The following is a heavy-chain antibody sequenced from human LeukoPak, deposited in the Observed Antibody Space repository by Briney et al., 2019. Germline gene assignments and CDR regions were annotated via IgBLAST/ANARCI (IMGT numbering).Heavy chain of an antibody. CDR2: ISYDGSNK. D-gene: IGHD2/OR15-2a*01. CDR1: GFTFSSYG. J-gene: IGHJ4*02. V-gene: IGHV3-30*18. CDR3: AKRATLTDFDY. Sequence: PGGSLRLSCAASGFTFSSYGMHWVRQAPGKGLEGVAVISYDGSNKYCADSVKGRFTISRDNSKNTLYLQMNSLRAEDTAVYYCAKRATLTDFDYWGQGTLVTVSS.